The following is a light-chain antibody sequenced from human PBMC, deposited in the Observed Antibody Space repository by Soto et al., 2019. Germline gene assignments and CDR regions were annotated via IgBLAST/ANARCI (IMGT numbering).Light chain of an antibody. CDR2: WAS. J-gene: IGKJ2*01. CDR1: QSVLYSSNNKNY. V-gene: IGKV4-1*01. CDR3: QQYESTPPT. Sequence: DIVMTQSPDSLAVSLGERATINCKSSQSVLYSSNNKNYLAWYQQRPGQPHKLVIYWASTRESGVPDRFSGSGSGTDFTLTITSLQAEDMAVYYCQQYESTPPTFGQGTKLEIK.